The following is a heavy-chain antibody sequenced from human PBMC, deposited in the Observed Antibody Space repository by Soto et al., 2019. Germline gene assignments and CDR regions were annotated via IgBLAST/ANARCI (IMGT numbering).Heavy chain of an antibody. V-gene: IGHV4-28*01. CDR1: GYSISSSNW. CDR3: ARKPPNYAVDY. CDR2: IYYSGST. J-gene: IGHJ4*02. D-gene: IGHD1-7*01. Sequence: SETLSLTCAVSGYSISSSNWWGWIRQPPGKGLEWIGYIYYSGSTYYNPSLKSRVTMPVDTSKNQFSLKLSSVTAVDTAVYYCARKPPNYAVDYWGQGTLVTVSS.